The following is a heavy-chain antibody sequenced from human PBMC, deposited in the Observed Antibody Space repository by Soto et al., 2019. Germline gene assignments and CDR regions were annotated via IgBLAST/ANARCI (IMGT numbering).Heavy chain of an antibody. Sequence: PVESLKISCKGSGYSFTSYWISWVRQMPGKGLEWMGRIDPSDSYTNYSPSFQGHVTISADKSISTAYLQWSSLKASDTAMYYCARSTGYSSSWYHPTGKVPPTTVYYYGMDVWGQGTTVTVSS. CDR1: GYSFTSYW. CDR3: ARSTGYSSSWYHPTGKVPPTTVYYYGMDV. CDR2: IDPSDSYT. J-gene: IGHJ6*02. D-gene: IGHD6-13*01. V-gene: IGHV5-10-1*01.